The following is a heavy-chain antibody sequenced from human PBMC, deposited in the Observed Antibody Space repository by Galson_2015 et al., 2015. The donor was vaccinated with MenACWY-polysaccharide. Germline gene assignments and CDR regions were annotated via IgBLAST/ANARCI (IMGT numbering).Heavy chain of an antibody. CDR1: GFTPTTYA. J-gene: IGHJ4*02. Sequence: SLRLSCAASGFTPTTYAMSWVRQAPGRGLEWVATISEDGSKTYYVDSVKGRFTTSRDNAENSVFLQMNGLRDEDTALYYCARDPDTSSKVDYWGQGTLVTVSS. V-gene: IGHV3-7*01. CDR3: ARDPDTSSKVDY. D-gene: IGHD2-2*01. CDR2: ISEDGSKT.